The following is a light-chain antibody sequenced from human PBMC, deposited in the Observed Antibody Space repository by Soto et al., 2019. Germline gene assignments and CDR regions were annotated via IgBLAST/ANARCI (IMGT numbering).Light chain of an antibody. CDR2: WAS. V-gene: IGKV4-1*01. J-gene: IGKJ4*01. CDR3: QQFYSTPLT. CDR1: QSVLYNSNNKNY. Sequence: DSVMTQSPDSLSVSLGERATIHCKSSQSVLYNSNNKNYLAWYQQKPGQPPKLLIYWASTRESGVPDRFSGSGYGTDFNLTISSLQAADVAVYYCQQFYSTPLTFGGGTKVDIK.